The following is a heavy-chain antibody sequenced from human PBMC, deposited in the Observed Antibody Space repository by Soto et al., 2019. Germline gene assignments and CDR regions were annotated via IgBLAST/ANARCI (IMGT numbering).Heavy chain of an antibody. CDR3: ARSYSGYDLNYYYGMDV. CDR1: GYTFTSYA. V-gene: IGHV1-3*01. D-gene: IGHD5-12*01. Sequence: ASVKVSCKASGYTFTSYAMHWVRQAPGQRLEWMGWINAGNGNTKYSQKFQGRVTITRDTSASTAYMELSSLRSEDTAVYYCARSYSGYDLNYYYGMDVWGQGTTVTVSS. J-gene: IGHJ6*02. CDR2: INAGNGNT.